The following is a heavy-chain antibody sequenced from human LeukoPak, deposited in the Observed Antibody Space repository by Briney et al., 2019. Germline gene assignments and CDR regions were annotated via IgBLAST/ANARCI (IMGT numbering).Heavy chain of an antibody. Sequence: ASVKVSCKASGYTFTSYDINWVRQATGQGLEWTGWMNPNSGNTGYAQKFQGRVTMTRNTSISTAYMELSSLRSEDTAVYYCAREEEMVYGDFDYWGQGTLVTVSS. CDR3: AREEEMVYGDFDY. CDR2: MNPNSGNT. D-gene: IGHD2-8*01. V-gene: IGHV1-8*01. J-gene: IGHJ4*02. CDR1: GYTFTSYD.